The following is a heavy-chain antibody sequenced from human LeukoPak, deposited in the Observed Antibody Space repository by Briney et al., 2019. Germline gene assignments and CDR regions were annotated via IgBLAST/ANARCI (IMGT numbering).Heavy chain of an antibody. Sequence: GGSLRLSCAASGFTFSNYAMSWVRQAPGKGLEWVSGISAGGGSTYYAGSVKGRFTISRDNSKNTLYLQMNSLRAEDTAVYYCARDDYGETFDYWGQGTLVTVSS. D-gene: IGHD4-17*01. V-gene: IGHV3-23*01. CDR2: ISAGGGST. J-gene: IGHJ4*02. CDR3: ARDDYGETFDY. CDR1: GFTFSNYA.